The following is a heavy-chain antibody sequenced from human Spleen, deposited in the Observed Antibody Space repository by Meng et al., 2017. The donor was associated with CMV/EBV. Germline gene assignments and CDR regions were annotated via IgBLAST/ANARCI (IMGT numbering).Heavy chain of an antibody. CDR1: GYTFTSYG. V-gene: IGHV1-18*01. CDR3: ATGYCSSTSCYVLDY. CDR2: ISAYNGNT. J-gene: IGHJ4*02. D-gene: IGHD2-2*01. Sequence: ASVKVSCKASGYTFTSYGISWVRQAPGQGLEWMGWISAYNGNTNYAQKLQGRVTMTTDISTSTAYMELRSLRSDDTAVYYCATGYCSSTSCYVLDYWGQGTLVTVSS.